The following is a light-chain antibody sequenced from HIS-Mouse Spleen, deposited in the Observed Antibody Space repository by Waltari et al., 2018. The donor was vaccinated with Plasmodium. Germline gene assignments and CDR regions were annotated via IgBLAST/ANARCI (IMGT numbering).Light chain of an antibody. CDR1: QSVRSN. Sequence: EIVMTQFPATLSVSPGERATLSCRASQSVRSNLAWYRQKPGQAPRFLIYGASTRATGIPARFSGSGSGTEFTVTMSSLQSEDFAVYYWQQYNNWSFTFGPGTKVDIK. V-gene: IGKV3-15*01. J-gene: IGKJ3*01. CDR3: QQYNNWSFT. CDR2: GAS.